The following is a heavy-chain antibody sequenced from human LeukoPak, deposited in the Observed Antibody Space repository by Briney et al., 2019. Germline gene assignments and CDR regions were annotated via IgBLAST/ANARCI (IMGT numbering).Heavy chain of an antibody. CDR1: GFTFGDYA. CDR3: TRGPRYRSGGSCFLNY. V-gene: IGHV3-49*04. CDR2: IRSKAYGGTT. Sequence: GGSLRLSCTASGFTFGDYAMSWVRQAPGKGLEWVGFIRSKAYGGTTEYAASVKGRFTISRDDSKSIAYLQMNSLKTEDTAVYYCTRGPRYRSGGSCFLNYWGQGTLVTVSS. D-gene: IGHD2-15*01. J-gene: IGHJ4*02.